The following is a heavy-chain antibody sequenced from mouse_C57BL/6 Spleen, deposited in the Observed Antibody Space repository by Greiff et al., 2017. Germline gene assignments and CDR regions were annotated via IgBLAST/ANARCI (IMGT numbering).Heavy chain of an antibody. D-gene: IGHD3-2*01. CDR1: GYTFTSYW. CDR2: IHPNSGST. J-gene: IGHJ4*01. V-gene: IGHV1-64*01. CDR3: ARKDTDAMDY. Sequence: VQLQQPGAELVKPEASVKLSCKASGYTFTSYWMHWVKQRPGQGLEWIGMIHPNSGSTNYNEKFKSKATLTVDKSSSTAYMQLSSLTSEDSAVYYCARKDTDAMDYWGQGTSVTVSS.